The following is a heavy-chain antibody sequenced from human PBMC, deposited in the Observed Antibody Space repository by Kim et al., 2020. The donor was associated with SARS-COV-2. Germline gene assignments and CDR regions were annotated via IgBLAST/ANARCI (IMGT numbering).Heavy chain of an antibody. D-gene: IGHD6-13*01. V-gene: IGHV4-34*01. CDR1: GGSFSGYY. CDR3: ARRGYRQLVPSHFDY. Sequence: SETLSLTCAVYGGSFSGYYWSWIRQPPGKGLEWIGEINHSGSTNYNPSLKSRVTISVDTSKNQFSLKLSSVTAADTAVYYCARRGYRQLVPSHFDYWGQGTLVTVSS. J-gene: IGHJ4*02. CDR2: INHSGST.